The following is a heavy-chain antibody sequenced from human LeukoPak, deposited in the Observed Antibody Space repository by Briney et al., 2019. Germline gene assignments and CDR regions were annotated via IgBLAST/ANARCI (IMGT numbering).Heavy chain of an antibody. CDR2: IKQDGSEK. V-gene: IGHV3-7*01. CDR1: GFTFSTYW. Sequence: TGGSLRLSCAASGFTFSTYWMSWVRQAPGKGLEWVANIKQDGSEKYYVDSVKGRFTISRDNAKNSPYLQMNSLRAEDTAVYYCARSYSRFSSSWRPLDYYYYMDVWGKGTTVTVSS. J-gene: IGHJ6*03. CDR3: ARSYSRFSSSWRPLDYYYYMDV. D-gene: IGHD6-13*01.